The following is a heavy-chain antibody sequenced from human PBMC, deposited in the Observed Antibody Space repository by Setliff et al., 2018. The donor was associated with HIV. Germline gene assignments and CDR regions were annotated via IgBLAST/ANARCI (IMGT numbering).Heavy chain of an antibody. Sequence: GGSLRLSCAASGFTFRHYSMNWVRQAPGKGLEWVANIKQGGTENYSVDSVKGRFTISRDDAKNSLFLQMNSLRAEDTAMYYCARVLYISGWYGPVVKALDMWGQGTMVT. J-gene: IGHJ3*02. CDR2: IKQGGTEN. D-gene: IGHD6-19*01. V-gene: IGHV3-7*03. CDR1: GFTFRHYS. CDR3: ARVLYISGWYGPVVKALDM.